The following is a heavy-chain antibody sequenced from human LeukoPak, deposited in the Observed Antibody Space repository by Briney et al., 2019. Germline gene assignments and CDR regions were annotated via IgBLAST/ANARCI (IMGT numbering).Heavy chain of an antibody. J-gene: IGHJ4*02. CDR2: IRSKAYGGTT. CDR3: TRKGGPTLDY. Sequence: SLRLSCTASGFTFGDYAMSWVRQAPGKGLEWVGSIRSKAYGGTTEYAASVKGRFTISRDDSKSIAYLQMNSLKTEDTAVYYCTRKGGPTLDYWGQGTLVTVSS. D-gene: IGHD3-16*01. CDR1: GFTFGDYA. V-gene: IGHV3-49*04.